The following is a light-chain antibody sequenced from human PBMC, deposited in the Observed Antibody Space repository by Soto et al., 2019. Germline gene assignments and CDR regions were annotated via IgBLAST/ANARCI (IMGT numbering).Light chain of an antibody. CDR3: QQLKSYPIT. J-gene: IGKJ5*01. V-gene: IGKV1-9*01. Sequence: IQLTQSPSSLSASVGDRVTLTCRASQGISSYLAWYQQKPGKAPKLLIYAASTLQGGVPSRFCGSGSGTDFTLTITSLQPEDFATYYCQQLKSYPITFGQGTRLEIK. CDR1: QGISSY. CDR2: AAS.